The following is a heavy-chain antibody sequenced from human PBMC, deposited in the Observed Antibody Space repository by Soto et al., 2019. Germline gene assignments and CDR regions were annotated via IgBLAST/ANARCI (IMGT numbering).Heavy chain of an antibody. Sequence: PSETLSLTCAVSGYSISSGYYWGWIRQPPGKGLEWIGSIYHSGSTYYNPSLKSRVTISVDTPKNQFSLKLSSVTAADTAVYYCARVAGTYGMDVWGQGTTVTVSS. J-gene: IGHJ6*02. CDR3: ARVAGTYGMDV. V-gene: IGHV4-38-2*01. CDR1: GYSISSGYY. CDR2: IYHSGST. D-gene: IGHD1-1*01.